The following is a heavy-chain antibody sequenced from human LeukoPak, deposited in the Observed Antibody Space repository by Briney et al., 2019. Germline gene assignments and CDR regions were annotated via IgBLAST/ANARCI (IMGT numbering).Heavy chain of an antibody. V-gene: IGHV4-61*10. Sequence: PSQTLSLTCTVSGGSISSGSYYWSWIRQPAGKGLEWIGYIYYSGSTNYNPSLKSRVTISVDTSKNQFSLKLSSVTAADTAVYYCARDLMAGLDYWGQGTLVTVSS. D-gene: IGHD6-19*01. CDR2: IYYSGST. J-gene: IGHJ4*02. CDR1: GGSISSGSYY. CDR3: ARDLMAGLDY.